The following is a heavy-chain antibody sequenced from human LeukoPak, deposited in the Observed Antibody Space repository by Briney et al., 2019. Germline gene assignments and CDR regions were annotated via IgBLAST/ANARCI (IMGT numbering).Heavy chain of an antibody. CDR3: ARDSTTIYGLDV. J-gene: IGHJ6*02. CDR1: GGSISKFY. Sequence: SETLSLTCTVSGGSISKFYWSWIRQPPGKGLEWIGYIYYSGSTNYNPSLKSRVTISVDTSKNQFSLKMRFVTAADTAVYYCARDSTTIYGLDVWGQGTTVTVSS. D-gene: IGHD4-17*01. V-gene: IGHV4-59*01. CDR2: IYYSGST.